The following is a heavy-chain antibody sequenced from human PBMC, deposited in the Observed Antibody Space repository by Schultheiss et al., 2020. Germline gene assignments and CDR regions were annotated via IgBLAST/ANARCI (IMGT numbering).Heavy chain of an antibody. Sequence: SETLSLTCTVSGGSISRFYWSWIRQPPGRGLEWIGYIYYSGSTNYNPSLKSRVTISLDTSKNQFSLRLSSVTAADTAVYYCASARYGSTWPIDYWGQGTLVTVSS. V-gene: IGHV4-59*01. J-gene: IGHJ4*02. CDR3: ASARYGSTWPIDY. CDR2: IYYSGST. D-gene: IGHD6-13*01. CDR1: GGSISRFY.